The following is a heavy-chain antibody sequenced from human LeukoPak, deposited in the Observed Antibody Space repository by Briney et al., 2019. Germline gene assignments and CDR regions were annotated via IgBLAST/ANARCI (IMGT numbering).Heavy chain of an antibody. V-gene: IGHV3-23*01. D-gene: IGHD3-10*01. CDR2: ISGSGGST. CDR3: AKDRGVGELLSGDYFDY. J-gene: IGHJ4*02. Sequence: GGSLRLSCAASGFTFSSYGMSWVRQAPGKGLEWVSAISGSGGSTYYADSVKGRFTISRDNSKNTLYLQMNSLRAEDTAVYYCAKDRGVGELLSGDYFDYWGQGTLVTVSS. CDR1: GFTFSSYG.